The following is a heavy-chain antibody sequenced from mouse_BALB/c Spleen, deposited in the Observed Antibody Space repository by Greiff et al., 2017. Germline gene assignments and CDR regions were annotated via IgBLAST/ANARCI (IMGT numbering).Heavy chain of an antibody. V-gene: IGHV6-6*02. Sequence: EVKLEESGGGLVQPGGSMKLSCVASGFTFSSYWMSWVRQSPEKGLEWVAEIRLKSDNYATHYAESVKGKFTISRDDSKSRLYLQMNSLRAEDTGIYYCTGGYPFDYWGQGTTLTVSS. D-gene: IGHD1-1*02. CDR1: GFTFSSYW. CDR3: TGGYPFDY. CDR2: IRLKSDNYAT. J-gene: IGHJ2*01.